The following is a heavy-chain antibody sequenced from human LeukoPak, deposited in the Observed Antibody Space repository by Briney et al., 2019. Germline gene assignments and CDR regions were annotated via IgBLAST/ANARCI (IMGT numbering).Heavy chain of an antibody. CDR2: MSNTAVT. CDR1: GASISSGY. Sequence: SETLSLTCTVSGASISSGYWSWIRQIPEKGLEWIGYMSNTAVTGYNPSLESRVSTSRDTSKNQFSLKLTSVTAADTAVYYCVRHEDLVAIPLGLGAFDLWGQGTLVTVSS. CDR3: VRHEDLVAIPLGLGAFDL. J-gene: IGHJ3*01. V-gene: IGHV4-59*08. D-gene: IGHD5-12*01.